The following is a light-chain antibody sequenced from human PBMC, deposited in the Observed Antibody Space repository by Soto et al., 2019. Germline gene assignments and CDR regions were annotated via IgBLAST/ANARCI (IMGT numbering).Light chain of an antibody. J-gene: IGKJ1*01. Sequence: DIQMTQSPSSLSASVGDRVTITCRASQSISSYLNWYQQKPGKAPKLLIYAASSLQSGVPSRFSGSGSGTDFTLTISSPQSEDFATYYCQQRYSTPPTFGQGTKVEIK. CDR1: QSISSY. CDR2: AAS. V-gene: IGKV1-39*01. CDR3: QQRYSTPPT.